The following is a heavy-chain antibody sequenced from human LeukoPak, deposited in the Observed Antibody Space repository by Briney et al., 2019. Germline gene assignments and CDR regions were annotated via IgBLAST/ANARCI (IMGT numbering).Heavy chain of an antibody. J-gene: IGHJ4*02. CDR1: GGSISSGGYY. Sequence: SETLSLTCTVSGGSISSGGYYWSWIRQHPGKGLEWIGYIYYSGSTYYNPSLKSRVTISVDTSKNQFSLKLSSVTAADTAVYYCARAYPYYGDYYFDYWGQGTLVTVSS. CDR2: IYYSGST. V-gene: IGHV4-31*03. D-gene: IGHD4-17*01. CDR3: ARAYPYYGDYYFDY.